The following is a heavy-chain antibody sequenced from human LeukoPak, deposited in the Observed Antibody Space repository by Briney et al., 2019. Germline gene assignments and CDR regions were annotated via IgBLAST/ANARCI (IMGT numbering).Heavy chain of an antibody. CDR1: GYTFTSYD. D-gene: IGHD5-12*01. J-gene: IGHJ4*02. V-gene: IGHV1-8*03. CDR3: ARGRSTGYPYYFEY. CDR2: MNPNSGST. Sequence: VKVSCKASGYTFTSYDINWVRQATGQGLEWMGWMNPNSGSTGYAQKFQGRVAITRNTSISTAYMELSGLRSEDTAVYYCARGRSTGYPYYFEYWGQGTLVTVSS.